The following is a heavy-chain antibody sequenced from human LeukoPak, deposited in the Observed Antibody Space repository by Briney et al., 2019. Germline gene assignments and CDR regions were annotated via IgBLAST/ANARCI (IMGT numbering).Heavy chain of an antibody. Sequence: GRSLRLSCAAAGFTFSSYWMHWVRQAPGKWLVWVSRINGDGGSTTYADSVRGRFTISRDNAKNTLYLQMNSLRAEDTAVYYCARDRATAMFDYWAQGTLVTVSS. D-gene: IGHD5-18*01. CDR2: INGDGGST. V-gene: IGHV3-74*01. CDR3: ARDRATAMFDY. CDR1: GFTFSSYW. J-gene: IGHJ4*02.